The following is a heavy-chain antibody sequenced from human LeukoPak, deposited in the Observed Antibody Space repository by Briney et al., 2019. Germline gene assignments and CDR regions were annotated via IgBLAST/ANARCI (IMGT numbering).Heavy chain of an antibody. V-gene: IGHV1-69*04. CDR3: ARDPGGYYDILTGYYMSDY. CDR2: IIPILGIA. D-gene: IGHD3-9*01. Sequence: ASVKVSCKASGYTFTSYGISWVRQAPGQGLEWMGRIIPILGIANYAQKFQGRVTITADKSTSTAYMELSSLRSEDTAVYYCARDPGGYYDILTGYYMSDYWGQGTLVTVSS. CDR1: GYTFTSYG. J-gene: IGHJ4*02.